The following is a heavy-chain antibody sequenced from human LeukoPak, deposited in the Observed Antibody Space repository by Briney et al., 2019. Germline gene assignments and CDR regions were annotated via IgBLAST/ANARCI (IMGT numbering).Heavy chain of an antibody. CDR2: VNGRGATT. CDR3: TKAPATGEGYYFYYMDV. J-gene: IGHJ6*03. D-gene: IGHD7-27*01. Sequence: GGSLRLSCAASGFASGFTFSDYAVSWVRQAPGKGPEWVASVNGRGATTYYADSVRGRFTISRDNSKNTLYLQMISLGADDTAIYFCTKAPATGEGYYFYYMDVWGKGTTVTVSS. V-gene: IGHV3-23*01. CDR1: GFTFSDYA.